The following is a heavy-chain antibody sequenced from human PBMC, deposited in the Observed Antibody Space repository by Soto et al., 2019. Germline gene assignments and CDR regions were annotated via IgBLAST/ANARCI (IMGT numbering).Heavy chain of an antibody. J-gene: IGHJ4*02. D-gene: IGHD2-2*01. CDR2: ISGSGGST. CDR1: GFTFISYA. CDR3: AKARGSSTPAPGSY. Sequence: EVQLLESGGGLEQPGGSLRLSCAASGFTFISYAMSWVRQAPGKGLEWVSAISGSGGSTYYADSVKGRFTISRDNSKNPLYLQMNSLGAEDTAVYYCAKARGSSTPAPGSYWGQGTLVTVSS. V-gene: IGHV3-23*01.